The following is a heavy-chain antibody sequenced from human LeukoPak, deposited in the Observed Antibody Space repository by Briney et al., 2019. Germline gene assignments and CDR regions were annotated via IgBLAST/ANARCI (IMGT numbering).Heavy chain of an antibody. CDR3: AKDGVVVTGNWFDP. V-gene: IGHV3-53*01. J-gene: IGHJ5*02. Sequence: GGSLRLSCAASGFTVSSNYMSWVRQAPGKGLEWVSVIYSGGSTYYADSVKGRFTISRDNSKNTLYLQMNSLRAEDTAVYYCAKDGVVVTGNWFDPWGQGTLVTVSS. D-gene: IGHD2-21*02. CDR1: GFTVSSNY. CDR2: IYSGGST.